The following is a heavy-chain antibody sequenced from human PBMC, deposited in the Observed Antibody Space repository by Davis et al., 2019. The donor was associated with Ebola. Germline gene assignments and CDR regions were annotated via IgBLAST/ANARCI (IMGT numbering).Heavy chain of an antibody. CDR3: ATAENSFGVVLRHYFES. V-gene: IGHV1-69*13. CDR1: GGTFDRNG. Sequence: SVKVSCKLSGGTFDRNGINWVRQAPGQGLEWIGGIKPVFATTNYAQKFQGRVTITADESTATAYMELSGLGSEDSAIYYCATAENSFGVVLRHYFESWGQGTLVTVSA. CDR2: IKPVFATT. D-gene: IGHD3-3*01. J-gene: IGHJ4*02.